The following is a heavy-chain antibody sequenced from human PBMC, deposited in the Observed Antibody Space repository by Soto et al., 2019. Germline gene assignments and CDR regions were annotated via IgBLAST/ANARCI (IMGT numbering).Heavy chain of an antibody. CDR3: GRDLRDAYIWGSYRCAFDF. J-gene: IGHJ3*01. Sequence: QVQLVESGGGLVNPGGSLRLSCAASGFTFSDFYMSWIRQAPGKGLEVVAYLSSSGSTIYYADSVKGRFTISRDNAKNSRYLQRKILRAEDTAVYYFGRDLRDAYIWGSYRCAFDFFRQGTMVTVSS. CDR1: GFTFSDFY. CDR2: LSSSGSTI. D-gene: IGHD3-16*02. V-gene: IGHV3-11*01.